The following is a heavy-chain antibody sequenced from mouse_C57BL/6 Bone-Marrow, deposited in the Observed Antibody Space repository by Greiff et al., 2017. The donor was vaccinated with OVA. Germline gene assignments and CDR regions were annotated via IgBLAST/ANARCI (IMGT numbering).Heavy chain of an antibody. D-gene: IGHD1-1*01. CDR3: ARGYYGSSYSDY. CDR1: GYSITSGYY. V-gene: IGHV3-6*01. CDR2: ISYDGSN. J-gene: IGHJ2*01. Sequence: ESGPGLVKPSQSLSLTCSVTGYSITSGYYWNWIRQFPGNKLEWMGYISYDGSNNYNPSLKNRISITRDTSKNQFFLKLNSVTTEDTATDDCARGYYGSSYSDYWGQGTTLTVSS.